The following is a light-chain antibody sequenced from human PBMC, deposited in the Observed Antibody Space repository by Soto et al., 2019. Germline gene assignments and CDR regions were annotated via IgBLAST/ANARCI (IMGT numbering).Light chain of an antibody. CDR1: QGIRNY. CDR2: AAS. J-gene: IGKJ5*01. V-gene: IGKV1-16*01. CDR3: QQHDSYPIT. Sequence: DIQMTQSPSSMSASVGDRVTIACRASQGIRNYLVWFQQKPGKAPKSLMYAASILQSGVPSRFSGSGSGTDFTLTISSLQPEDFATYYCQQHDSYPITFGQGTRLEMK.